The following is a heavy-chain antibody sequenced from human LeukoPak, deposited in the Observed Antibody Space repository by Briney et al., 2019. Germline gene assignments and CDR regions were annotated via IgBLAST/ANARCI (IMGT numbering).Heavy chain of an antibody. Sequence: PSETLSLTCTVSSGSISSYYWSWIRQPPGKGLEWIGYVHYSGSTNYNPSLKSRVTISVDTSKNQISLKLSSVTASDTAVYYCARVPSGSYFEFDYWGQGTLVTVSS. CDR1: SGSISSYY. D-gene: IGHD1-26*01. CDR2: VHYSGST. V-gene: IGHV4-59*01. J-gene: IGHJ4*02. CDR3: ARVPSGSYFEFDY.